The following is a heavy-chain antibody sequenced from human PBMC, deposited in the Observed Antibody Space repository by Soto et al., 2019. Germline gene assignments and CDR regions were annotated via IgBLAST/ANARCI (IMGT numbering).Heavy chain of an antibody. V-gene: IGHV4-4*07. D-gene: IGHD6-13*01. CDR2: IYTSGST. Sequence: PSETLSLTCTVSGGSISSYYWSWIRQPAGKGLEWIGRIYTSGSTNYNPSLKSRVTMSVDTSKNQFSLKLSSVTAADTAVYYCARDTGSAASSSWEVISMDVWGQGTTVTV. J-gene: IGHJ6*02. CDR3: ARDTGSAASSSWEVISMDV. CDR1: GGSISSYY.